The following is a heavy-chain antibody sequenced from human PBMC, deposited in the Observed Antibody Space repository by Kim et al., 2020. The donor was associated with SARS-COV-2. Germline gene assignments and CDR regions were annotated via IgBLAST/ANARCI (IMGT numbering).Heavy chain of an antibody. D-gene: IGHD2-15*01. Sequence: GGSLRLSCGASGFTFSNSAMHWVRRASGKGLEWLGRIRSKANGNATAYCATVRGSVTIYSDELRLSAYLQMNSLKTKDTADYSGSRVPGKSVDFWDAVD. V-gene: IGHV3-73*01. CDR2: IRSKANGNAT. CDR3: SRVPGKSVDFWDAVD. CDR1: GFTFSNSA. J-gene: IGHJ3*02.